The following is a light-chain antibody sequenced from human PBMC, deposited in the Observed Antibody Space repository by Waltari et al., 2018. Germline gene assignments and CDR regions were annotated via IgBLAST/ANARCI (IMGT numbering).Light chain of an antibody. J-gene: IGLJ1*01. CDR1: SSDVGGYNY. Sequence: PSITISCTGTSSDVGGYNYVSWYQQHPGKAPKLMIYDVSNRPSGVSNRFSGSKSGNTASLTISGLQAEDEADYYCSSYTSSSPYVFGTGTKVTVL. CDR2: DVS. CDR3: SSYTSSSPYV. V-gene: IGLV2-14*03.